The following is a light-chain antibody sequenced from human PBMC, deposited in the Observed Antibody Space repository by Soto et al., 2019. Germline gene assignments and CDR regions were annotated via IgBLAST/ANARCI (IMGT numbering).Light chain of an antibody. V-gene: IGKV3-20*01. CDR2: GAS. Sequence: EIVLTQSPGTLSLSPGERATLSCRASQSFSNYLAWYQQKPGQSPRLLIYGASNRATGIPDRFSGSGSGTDFTLTITRLEPEDFAVYYCQQYDNSPPLTFGGGTKVEIK. J-gene: IGKJ4*01. CDR1: QSFSNY. CDR3: QQYDNSPPLT.